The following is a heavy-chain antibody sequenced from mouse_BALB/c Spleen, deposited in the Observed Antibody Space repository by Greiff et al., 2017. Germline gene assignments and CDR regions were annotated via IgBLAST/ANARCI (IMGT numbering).Heavy chain of an antibody. CDR3: ARAGARGAMDY. V-gene: IGHV5-4*02. CDR1: GFTFSDYY. J-gene: IGHJ4*01. Sequence: EVMLVESGGGLVKPGGSLKLSCAASGFTFSDYYMYWVRQTPEKRLEWVATISDGGSYTYYPDSVKGRFTISRDNAKNNLYLQMSSLKSKDTAMYYCARAGARGAMDYWGQGTSVTVSS. CDR2: ISDGGSYT.